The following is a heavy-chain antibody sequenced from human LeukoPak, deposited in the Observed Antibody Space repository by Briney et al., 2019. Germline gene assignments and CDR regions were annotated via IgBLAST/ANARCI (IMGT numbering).Heavy chain of an antibody. J-gene: IGHJ4*02. CDR2: INHSGST. V-gene: IGHV4-34*01. CDR1: GGSFSGYY. CDR3: ARVGWFGDLVY. Sequence: SETLSLTCAVYGGSFSGYYWSWIRQPPGKGLEWIGEINHSGSTNYNPSLKSRVTISVDTSKNQFSLKLSSVTAADTAVYYCARVGWFGDLVYWGQGTLVTVSS. D-gene: IGHD3-10*01.